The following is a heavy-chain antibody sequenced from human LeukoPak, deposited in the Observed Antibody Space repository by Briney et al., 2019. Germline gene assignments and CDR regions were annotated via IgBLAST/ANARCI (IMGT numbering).Heavy chain of an antibody. CDR1: GFIFGDYW. V-gene: IGHV3-7*01. CDR2: IKQDGSEK. Sequence: TGGYLRLSCAASGFIFGDYWMSWVRQAPGKGLEWVANIKQDGSEKNYVDSVKGRFTISRDNARSSLYLQMNTLRAEDTALYYCARDRGASYWGQGTLVTVSS. CDR3: ARDRGASY. J-gene: IGHJ4*02.